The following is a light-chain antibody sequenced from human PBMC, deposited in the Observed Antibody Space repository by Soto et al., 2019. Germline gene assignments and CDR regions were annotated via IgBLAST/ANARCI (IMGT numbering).Light chain of an antibody. CDR2: EGT. CDR3: CSYAGSSTFVV. V-gene: IGLV2-23*03. Sequence: QSVLTQPASVSGSPGQSITISCTGTSADVGTYKLVSWYQHHPGKVPRLMIYEGTKRPSGVSDRFSGSKSGNTASLTISGLQTEDEADYYCCSYAGSSTFVVFGGGTKLTVL. J-gene: IGLJ2*01. CDR1: SADVGTYKL.